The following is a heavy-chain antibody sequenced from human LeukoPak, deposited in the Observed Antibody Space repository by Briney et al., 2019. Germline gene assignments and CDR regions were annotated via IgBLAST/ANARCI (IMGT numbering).Heavy chain of an antibody. Sequence: PSETLSLTCTVSGGSVSSGSYYWSWIRQPPGTGLEWIGYIYYSGSTNYNPSLKSRVTISVDTSKNQFSLKLSSVTAADTAVYYCARASITIFGVVITEYYYGMDVWGQGTTVTVSS. D-gene: IGHD3-3*01. CDR2: IYYSGST. CDR1: GGSVSSGSYY. V-gene: IGHV4-61*01. CDR3: ARASITIFGVVITEYYYGMDV. J-gene: IGHJ6*02.